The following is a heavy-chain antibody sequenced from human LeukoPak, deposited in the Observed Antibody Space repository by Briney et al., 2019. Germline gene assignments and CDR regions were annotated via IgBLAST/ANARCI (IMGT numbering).Heavy chain of an antibody. CDR1: GYTFTSYD. Sequence: ASVKVSCKASGYTFTSYDINWVRQATGQGLEWIGWMNPNSGNTGYAQKFQGRVTMTRNTSISTAYMELSSLRSEDTAVYYCARGHHYYDSSGYDAFDIWGQGTMVTVSS. J-gene: IGHJ3*02. V-gene: IGHV1-8*01. CDR3: ARGHHYYDSSGYDAFDI. CDR2: MNPNSGNT. D-gene: IGHD3-22*01.